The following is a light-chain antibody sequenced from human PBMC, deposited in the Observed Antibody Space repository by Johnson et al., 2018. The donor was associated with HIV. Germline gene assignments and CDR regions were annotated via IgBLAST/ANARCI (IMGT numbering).Light chain of an antibody. V-gene: IGLV1-51*02. CDR2: ESN. J-gene: IGLJ1*01. Sequence: QSVLTQPPSVSAAPGQRVTISCSGSSFNIGINFVSWYQQVPGTAPKLLICESNKRPSGIPNRFSGSKSGTSATLGITGLQTGAAADYYCGTWDSRLSVYVFGTGTKVPV. CDR1: SFNIGINF. CDR3: GTWDSRLSVYV.